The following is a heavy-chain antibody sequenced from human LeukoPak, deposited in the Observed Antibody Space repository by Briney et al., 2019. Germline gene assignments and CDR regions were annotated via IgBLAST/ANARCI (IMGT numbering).Heavy chain of an antibody. CDR3: AKDYGVPSSSWYPPGY. CDR2: ISYDGSNK. D-gene: IGHD6-13*01. CDR1: GFTFSSYA. Sequence: GRSLRLSCAASGFTFSSYAMHWVRQAPGKGLEWVAVISYDGSNKYYADSVKGRFTISRDNSKNTLYLQMNSLRAEDTAVYYCAKDYGVPSSSWYPPGYWGQGTLVTVSS. V-gene: IGHV3-30-3*01. J-gene: IGHJ4*02.